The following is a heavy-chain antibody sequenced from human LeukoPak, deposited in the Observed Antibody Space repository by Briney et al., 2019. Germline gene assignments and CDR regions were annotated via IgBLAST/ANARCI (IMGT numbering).Heavy chain of an antibody. D-gene: IGHD2-15*01. Sequence: SETLSLTCAVSGGSISSGSYYWSWIRQPAGKGLEWIGRIYTSGSTNYNPSLKSRVIISVDTSKNQFSLKLSSVTAADTAVYHCARRYGREGWYYFDYWGQGTLVTVSS. CDR3: ARRYGREGWYYFDY. J-gene: IGHJ4*02. V-gene: IGHV4-61*02. CDR2: IYTSGST. CDR1: GGSISSGSYY.